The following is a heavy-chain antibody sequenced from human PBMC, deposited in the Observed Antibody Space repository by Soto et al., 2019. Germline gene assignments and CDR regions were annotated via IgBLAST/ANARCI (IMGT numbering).Heavy chain of an antibody. CDR1: GFTFSSYA. CDR3: AKAAGYSSSWGYGMDV. J-gene: IGHJ6*02. Sequence: GGSLRLSCAASGFTFSSYAMSWVRQAPGKGLEWVSAISGSGGSTYYADSVKGRFTISRDNSKNTLYLQMNSLRAEDTAVYYCAKAAGYSSSWGYGMDVWGQGTTVTV. V-gene: IGHV3-23*01. CDR2: ISGSGGST. D-gene: IGHD6-13*01.